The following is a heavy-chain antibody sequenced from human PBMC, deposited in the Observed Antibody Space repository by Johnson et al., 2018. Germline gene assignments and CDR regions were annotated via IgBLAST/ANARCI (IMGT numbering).Heavy chain of an antibody. CDR2: ISSSSGYI. J-gene: IGHJ6*03. CDR3: AREDIVVVPAVINYMDV. CDR1: GFSFSRYS. D-gene: IGHD2-2*01. V-gene: IGHV3-21*01. Sequence: VQLVQSGGGLVKPGGSLRLSCAASGFSFSRYSMNWVRQVPGKGLEWVSSISSSSGYIYYADSVKGRFTISRDNAKNSLYLQMNSLMAEDTALYYCAREDIVVVPAVINYMDVWGKGTTVTVSS.